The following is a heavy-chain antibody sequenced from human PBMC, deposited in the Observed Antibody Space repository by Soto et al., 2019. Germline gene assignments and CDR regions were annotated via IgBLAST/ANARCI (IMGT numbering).Heavy chain of an antibody. CDR3: ARVTGRYYYGMDV. CDR2: INHSGST. CDR1: GGSFSGYY. V-gene: IGHV4-34*01. Sequence: QVQLQQWGAGLLKPSETLSLTCAVYGGSFSGYYWSWIRQPPGKGLEWTGAINHSGSTNYNPSLKSRVTISVDTSKNQFSLKLSSVTAADTAVYYCARVTGRYYYGMDVWGQGTTVTVSS. J-gene: IGHJ6*02.